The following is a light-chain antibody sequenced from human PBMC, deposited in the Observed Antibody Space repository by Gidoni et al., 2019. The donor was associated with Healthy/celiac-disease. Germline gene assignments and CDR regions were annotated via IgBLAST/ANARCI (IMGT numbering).Light chain of an antibody. CDR2: AAS. V-gene: IGKV1-39*01. CDR3: QQSYSTPWT. Sequence: DIQLTQPPSSLCAPVGASVTITCRASQSISSYLNWYQQKPGKAPTLLIYAASSLQSGVPSRFGGSGSGTDFTLTISSLQPEDFATYYCQQSYSTPWTFGQGTKVEIK. CDR1: QSISSY. J-gene: IGKJ1*01.